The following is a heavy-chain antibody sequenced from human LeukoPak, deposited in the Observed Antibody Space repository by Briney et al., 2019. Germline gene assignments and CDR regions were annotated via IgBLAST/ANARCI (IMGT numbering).Heavy chain of an antibody. CDR2: IYYSGIT. Sequence: PSETLSLTCTVSGGSISSQNWSLIRQPPGKGLEWIGYIYYSGITKYSPSLKSRVTISVDTSKNPFSLRLTSVTASDTAVYYCARTSYHYNSGDYGWYFDYWGQGTLVTVSA. V-gene: IGHV4-59*11. CDR1: GGSISSQN. D-gene: IGHD3-10*01. CDR3: ARTSYHYNSGDYGWYFDY. J-gene: IGHJ4*02.